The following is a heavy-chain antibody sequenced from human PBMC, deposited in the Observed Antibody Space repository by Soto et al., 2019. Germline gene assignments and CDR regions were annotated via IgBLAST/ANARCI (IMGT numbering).Heavy chain of an antibody. V-gene: IGHV3-30*03. CDR3: VLPKIADYGDYRGDAFDI. CDR1: GFTFSSYG. Sequence: QVQLVESGGGVVQPGRSLRLSCAASGFTFSSYGMHWVRQAPGKGLEWVAVISYDGSNKYYADSVKGRFTISRDNSKNTLYLQMNSLRAEDTAVYYCVLPKIADYGDYRGDAFDIWGQGTMVTVSS. D-gene: IGHD4-17*01. CDR2: ISYDGSNK. J-gene: IGHJ3*02.